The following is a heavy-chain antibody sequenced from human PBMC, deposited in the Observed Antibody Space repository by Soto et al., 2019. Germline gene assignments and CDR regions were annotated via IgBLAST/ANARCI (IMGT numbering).Heavy chain of an antibody. D-gene: IGHD2-2*01. J-gene: IGHJ5*02. V-gene: IGHV4-59*01. Sequence: PAVTLSPTCAAPGGSLISKYRSWIGQPPGKGLEWIGYISNSGNTKYNSSLKSRVTISADTSKNQFSLKLTSVTAADTAVYYCARGGCRSCYCDPWSPGTLVSGSS. CDR3: ARGGCRSCYCDP. CDR1: GGSLISKY. CDR2: ISNSGNT.